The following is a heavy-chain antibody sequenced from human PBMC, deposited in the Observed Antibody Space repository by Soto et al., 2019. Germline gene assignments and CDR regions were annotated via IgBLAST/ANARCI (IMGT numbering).Heavy chain of an antibody. Sequence: SETLSLTCTVSGGSISSYYWSWILQPPGKGLEWIGYIYYSGSSNYNPSLNSRVSISVDTSKNQFSLKLSSVTAADTAVYYCARHSSSWPILDYRGQGTLVTVSS. CDR3: ARHSSSWPILDY. V-gene: IGHV4-59*08. J-gene: IGHJ4*02. CDR1: GGSISSYY. CDR2: IYYSGSS. D-gene: IGHD6-13*01.